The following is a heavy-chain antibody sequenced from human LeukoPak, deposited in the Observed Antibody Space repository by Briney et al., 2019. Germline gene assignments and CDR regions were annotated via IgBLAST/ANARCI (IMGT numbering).Heavy chain of an antibody. CDR2: IWSNENLK. Sequence: GGSLRLSCEASGFTFQKYGLHWVRHAPGKGLEWVAMIWSNENLKYYAPSVRGRFSISRNNSENTVFLQMDSLRADDTALYFCGKSHCTGWLLGPMGYWGPGALVIVSS. CDR1: GFTFQKYG. V-gene: IGHV3-33*06. CDR3: GKSHCTGWLLGPMGY. D-gene: IGHD2-2*01. J-gene: IGHJ4*02.